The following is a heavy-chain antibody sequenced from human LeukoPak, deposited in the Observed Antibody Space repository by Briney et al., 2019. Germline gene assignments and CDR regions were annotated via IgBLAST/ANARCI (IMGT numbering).Heavy chain of an antibody. CDR1: GFTVSSNY. CDR3: ARNDYDFWSGYPNWFDP. Sequence: GGSLRLSCAASGFTVSSNYMNWVRQAPGKGLEWVANIKQDGSEKYYVDSVKGRFTISRDNAKNSLYLQMNSLRAEDTAVYYCARNDYDFWSGYPNWFDPWGQGTLVTVSS. J-gene: IGHJ5*02. V-gene: IGHV3-7*03. D-gene: IGHD3-3*01. CDR2: IKQDGSEK.